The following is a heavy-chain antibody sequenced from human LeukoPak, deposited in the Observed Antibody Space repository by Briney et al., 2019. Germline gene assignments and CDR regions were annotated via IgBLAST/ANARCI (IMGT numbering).Heavy chain of an antibody. V-gene: IGHV4-39*01. Sequence: SETLSLTCTVSGGSISSSSYYWGWIRQPPGKGLEWIGSIYYSGSTYYNPSLKSRVTISVDTSKNQFSLKLSSVTAADTAVYYCARPGIAAAATPYYIDYWGQGTLVTVSS. CDR3: ARPGIAAAATPYYIDY. D-gene: IGHD6-13*01. CDR2: IYYSGST. J-gene: IGHJ4*02. CDR1: GGSISSSSYY.